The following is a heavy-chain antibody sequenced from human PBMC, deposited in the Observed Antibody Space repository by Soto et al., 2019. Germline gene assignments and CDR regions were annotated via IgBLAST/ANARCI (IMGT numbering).Heavy chain of an antibody. CDR1: GFTFSSYA. Sequence: EVQLLESGGGLVQHGGSLRLSCAASGFTFSSYAMSWVRQAPGKGLEWVSAISGSGGSTYYADSVKGRFTISRDNSKNTLYLQMNSLRAEDTAVYYCATILIAAAGKGYFQHWGQGTLVTVSS. D-gene: IGHD6-13*01. V-gene: IGHV3-23*01. CDR3: ATILIAAAGKGYFQH. J-gene: IGHJ1*01. CDR2: ISGSGGST.